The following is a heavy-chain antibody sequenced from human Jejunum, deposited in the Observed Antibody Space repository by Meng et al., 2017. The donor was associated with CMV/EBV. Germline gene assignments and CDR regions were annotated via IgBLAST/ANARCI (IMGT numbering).Heavy chain of an antibody. D-gene: IGHD6-13*01. J-gene: IGHJ4*02. Sequence: GIVFCASINDYYWGWIRQPPGKGLEWIAYDSGSTNYNPSLGSRVTISLDTAKNQFSLKLRSVTAADTAVYYCARDPKGSSWYHFDSWGPGTLVTVSS. CDR1: CASINDYY. CDR2: DSGST. CDR3: ARDPKGSSWYHFDS. V-gene: IGHV4-59*01.